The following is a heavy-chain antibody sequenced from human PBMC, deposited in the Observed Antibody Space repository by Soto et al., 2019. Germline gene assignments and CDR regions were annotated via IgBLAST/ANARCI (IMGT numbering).Heavy chain of an antibody. CDR2: ISYHGTNK. D-gene: IGHD2-2*02. J-gene: IGHJ5*01. Sequence: RCYVVHWVRQAQGKGLEWVAVISYHGTNKYYAASVKGRSTISRDNSKNTLYLQMTSLRAEDFAVYSSATPDYTRSDLDS. CDR3: ATPDYTRSDLDS. V-gene: IGHV3-30*19. CDR1: RCYV.